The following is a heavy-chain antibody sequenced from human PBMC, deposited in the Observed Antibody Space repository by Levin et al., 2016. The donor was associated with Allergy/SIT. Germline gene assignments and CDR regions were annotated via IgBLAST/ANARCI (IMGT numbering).Heavy chain of an antibody. CDR2: IIPILGIA. Sequence: WVRQAPGQGLEWMGRIIPILGIANYAQKFQGRVTITADKSTSTAYMELSSLRSEDTAVYYCARDREYCSGSSCLHYFDYWGQGTLVTVSS. J-gene: IGHJ4*02. V-gene: IGHV1-69*04. D-gene: IGHD2-15*01. CDR3: ARDREYCSGSSCLHYFDY.